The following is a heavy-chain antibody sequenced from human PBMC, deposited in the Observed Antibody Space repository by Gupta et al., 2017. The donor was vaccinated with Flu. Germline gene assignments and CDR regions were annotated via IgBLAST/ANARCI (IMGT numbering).Heavy chain of an antibody. Sequence: MGWMNPNSGNTGYAQKFQGRVTMTRNTSISTAYMELSSLRSEDTAVYYCARERNRRSITIFGVVIDPLAFDIWGQGTMVTVSS. D-gene: IGHD3-3*01. J-gene: IGHJ3*02. V-gene: IGHV1-8*01. CDR3: ARERNRRSITIFGVVIDPLAFDI. CDR2: MNPNSGNT.